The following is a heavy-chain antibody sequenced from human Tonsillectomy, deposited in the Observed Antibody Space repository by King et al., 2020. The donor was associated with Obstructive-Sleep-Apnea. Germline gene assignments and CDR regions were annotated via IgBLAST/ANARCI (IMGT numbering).Heavy chain of an antibody. D-gene: IGHD6-13*01. CDR3: AKDKMGSSFGWFDP. Sequence: VQLVESGGGLVQPGRSLRLSCAASGFTFDDYAMHWVRQAPGKGLEWVSGISWNSGSIGYADSVKGRFTISRDNAKNSLYLQMNSLRAEDTALYYCAKDKMGSSFGWFDPWGQGTPVTVSS. CDR1: GFTFDDYA. V-gene: IGHV3-9*01. CDR2: ISWNSGSI. J-gene: IGHJ5*02.